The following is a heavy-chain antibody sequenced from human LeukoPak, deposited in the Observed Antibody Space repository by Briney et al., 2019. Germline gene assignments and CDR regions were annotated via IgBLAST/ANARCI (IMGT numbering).Heavy chain of an antibody. Sequence: ASVKVPCKASGYTFTSYGISWLRQAPRPGLERMGWISAYNGNTNYAQKLQGRVTMTTDTSTSTAHLELRSLRSDDTAVYYCARVVGDSSSWYFDDYWGQGTLVTVSS. J-gene: IGHJ4*02. CDR2: ISAYNGNT. CDR1: GYTFTSYG. D-gene: IGHD6-13*01. V-gene: IGHV1-18*01. CDR3: ARVVGDSSSWYFDDY.